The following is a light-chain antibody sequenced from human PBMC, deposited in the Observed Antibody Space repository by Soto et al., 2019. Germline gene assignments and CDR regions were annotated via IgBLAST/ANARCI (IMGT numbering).Light chain of an antibody. CDR1: QTIVGTS. V-gene: IGKV3-20*01. CDR2: GAS. CDR3: QLGG. J-gene: IGKJ1*01. Sequence: EIVLTQSPGTLSLSPGERATLSCRASQTIVGTSLAWYQQKPGQAPRLLIYGASSRASGIPDRFSGGGSGTDFTLTINRLEPEDSAVYYCQLGGFGQGTKVEI.